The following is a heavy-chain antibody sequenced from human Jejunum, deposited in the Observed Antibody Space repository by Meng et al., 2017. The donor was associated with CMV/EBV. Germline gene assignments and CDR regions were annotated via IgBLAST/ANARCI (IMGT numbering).Heavy chain of an antibody. J-gene: IGHJ5*02. CDR2: ISYDGGNK. V-gene: IGHV3-30-3*01. CDR1: RSYA. Sequence: RSYALHWVRQAPGKGLEWVAVISYDGGNKYSADSVKGRFTISRDNSKNTLYLQMNSLRAEDTAVYYCARDRWYYYDSSDGGWFDPWGQGTLVTVSS. D-gene: IGHD3-22*01. CDR3: ARDRWYYYDSSDGGWFDP.